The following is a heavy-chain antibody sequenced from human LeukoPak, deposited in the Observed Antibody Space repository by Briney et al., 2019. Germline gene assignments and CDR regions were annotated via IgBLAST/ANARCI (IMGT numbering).Heavy chain of an antibody. Sequence: SQTLSLTCTVSGGSISSGGYYWSWIRQHPGKGLEWIGGIYYSGSTYYNPSLKSRVTISVDTSKNQFSLKLSSVTAADTAVYYCARVDGYFGWFDPWGQGTLVTVSS. CDR2: IYYSGST. CDR3: ARVDGYFGWFDP. V-gene: IGHV4-31*03. J-gene: IGHJ5*02. CDR1: GGSISSGGYY. D-gene: IGHD3-9*01.